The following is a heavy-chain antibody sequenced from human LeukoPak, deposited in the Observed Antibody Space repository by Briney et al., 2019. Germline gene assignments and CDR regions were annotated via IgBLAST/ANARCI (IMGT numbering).Heavy chain of an antibody. CDR3: AKEVGVEPAAGFKRNNWFDP. J-gene: IGHJ5*02. V-gene: IGHV3-9*01. CDR2: ISWNSGSI. D-gene: IGHD6-13*01. CDR1: GFTFDDYA. Sequence: GRSLRLSCAASGFTFDDYAMHWVRQAPGKGLEWVSGISWNSGSIGYADSVKGRFTISRGNAKNSLYLQMNSLRAEDTALYYCAKEVGVEPAAGFKRNNWFDPWGQGTLVTVSS.